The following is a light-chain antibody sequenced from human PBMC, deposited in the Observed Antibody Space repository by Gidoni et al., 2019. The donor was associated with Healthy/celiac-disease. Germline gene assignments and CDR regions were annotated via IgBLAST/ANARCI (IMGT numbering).Light chain of an antibody. CDR3: QQYYSTPQT. V-gene: IGKV4-1*01. J-gene: IGKJ2*01. CDR1: QSVLYSSNNKNY. CDR2: WAS. Sequence: DIVMTQSTDSLAVSLGERATINCKSSQSVLYSSNNKNYLAWYHQKPGQPPKLLIYWASTRESGVPDRFSGSGSGTDFTLTISSLQAEDVAVYYCQQYYSTPQTFGQGTKLEIK.